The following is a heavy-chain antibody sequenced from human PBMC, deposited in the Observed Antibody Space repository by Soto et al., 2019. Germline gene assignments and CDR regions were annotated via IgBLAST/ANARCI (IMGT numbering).Heavy chain of an antibody. CDR3: ARGVDRQWADY. V-gene: IGHV4-59*01. D-gene: IGHD6-19*01. Sequence: PSETLSLTCTVSGGSLNAYFWTWIRQPPGKGLEWIGYIYYSGSTNYNPSLKSRVSISLHTSKNQFSLKLSSVTAADTAVYYCARGVDRQWADYWGQGTLVTSPQ. J-gene: IGHJ4*02. CDR2: IYYSGST. CDR1: GGSLNAYF.